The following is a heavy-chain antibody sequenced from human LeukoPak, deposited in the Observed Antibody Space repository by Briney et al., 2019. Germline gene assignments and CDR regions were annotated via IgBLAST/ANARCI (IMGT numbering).Heavy chain of an antibody. CDR2: ISAYNGNT. CDR3: ARDSLSVTRTFTGKPPDAFDI. V-gene: IGHV1-18*01. CDR1: GYTFTSYG. Sequence: GASVKVSCKASGYTFTSYGISWVRQAPGQGLEWMGWISAYNGNTNYAQKLQGRVTMTTDTSTSTAYMELRSLRSDDTAVYYCARDSLSVTRTFTGKPPDAFDIWGQGTMVTVSS. J-gene: IGHJ3*02. D-gene: IGHD1-14*01.